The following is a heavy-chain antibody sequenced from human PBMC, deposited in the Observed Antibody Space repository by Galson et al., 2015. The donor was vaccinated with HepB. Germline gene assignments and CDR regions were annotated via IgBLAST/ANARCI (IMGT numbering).Heavy chain of an antibody. CDR2: IYHSGST. Sequence: ETLSLTCTVSGYSISSGYYWGWIRQPPGKGLEWIGSIYHSGSTYYNPSLKSRVTISVDTSKNQFSLKLSSVTAADTAVYYCARCYGDYTGAVYYYYGMDVWGQGTTVTVSS. J-gene: IGHJ6*02. D-gene: IGHD4-17*01. V-gene: IGHV4-38-2*02. CDR1: GYSISSGYY. CDR3: ARCYGDYTGAVYYYYGMDV.